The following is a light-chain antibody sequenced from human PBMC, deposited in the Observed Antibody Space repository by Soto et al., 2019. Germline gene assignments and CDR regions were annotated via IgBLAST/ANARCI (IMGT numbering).Light chain of an antibody. CDR2: AAS. Sequence: DIQLTQPPSFLSASIGDRVTITCRASQGISSFLAWYQQKPGKGPKLLISAASTLHSGVPSRFSGSGSGTEFTLTISSLQPEDFATYYCQRLIHYPLTFGQGTKVEIK. V-gene: IGKV1-9*01. CDR1: QGISSF. CDR3: QRLIHYPLT. J-gene: IGKJ2*01.